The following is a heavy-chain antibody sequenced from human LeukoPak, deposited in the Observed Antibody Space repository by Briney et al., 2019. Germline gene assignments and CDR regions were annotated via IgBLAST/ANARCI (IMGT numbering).Heavy chain of an antibody. CDR3: AREGDLI. V-gene: IGHV3-23*01. Sequence: GGSLRLSCEASGFTFKDYAISWVRQAPGKGLGWVSGISGSSANIYYADSVKGRFTISRDNSKSTVYLQMSSLRAEDTAVYYCAREGDLIWGQGTLVTVSS. CDR2: ISGSSANI. J-gene: IGHJ4*02. D-gene: IGHD3-16*01. CDR1: GFTFKDYA.